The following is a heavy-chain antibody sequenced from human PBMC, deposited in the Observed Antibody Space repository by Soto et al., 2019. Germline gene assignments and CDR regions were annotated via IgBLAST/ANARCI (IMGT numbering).Heavy chain of an antibody. J-gene: IGHJ4*02. D-gene: IGHD4-17*01. V-gene: IGHV4-4*02. CDR2: IYHSGST. CDR1: GGSISSSNW. CDR3: ARRYGVTFAY. Sequence: SETLSLTCAVSGGSISSSNWWSWIRQPPGRGLEWIGEIYHSGSTNYNPSLKSRVTISVDTSKNQFSLKLSSVTAADPAVYYYARRYGVTFAYWGQGTLVPVSS.